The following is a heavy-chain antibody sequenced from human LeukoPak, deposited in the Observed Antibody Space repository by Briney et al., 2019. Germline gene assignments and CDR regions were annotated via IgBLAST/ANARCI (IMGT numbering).Heavy chain of an antibody. Sequence: GGSLRLSCAASGFTFSSYGMHWVRQAPGKGLEWVAVIWYDGSNKYYADSVKGRFTISRDNSKNTLYLQMSSLRAEDTAVYYCARKGPLSNYDILTGYSAGNYFDYWGQGTLVTVSS. V-gene: IGHV3-33*01. CDR2: IWYDGSNK. D-gene: IGHD3-9*01. CDR3: ARKGPLSNYDILTGYSAGNYFDY. CDR1: GFTFSSYG. J-gene: IGHJ4*02.